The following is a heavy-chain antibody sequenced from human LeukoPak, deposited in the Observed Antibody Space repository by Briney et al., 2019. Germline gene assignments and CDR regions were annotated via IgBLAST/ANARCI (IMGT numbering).Heavy chain of an antibody. D-gene: IGHD5-12*01. Sequence: SETLSLTCTVSGGSISSYYWSWIRQPPGKGLEWIGSIYYSGSTYYNPSLKSRVTISVDMSKNQFSLKLSSVTAADTAVYYCARQGGSAYGFYYYYYYMDVWGKGTTVTISS. CDR1: GGSISSYY. J-gene: IGHJ6*03. CDR2: IYYSGST. V-gene: IGHV4-39*01. CDR3: ARQGGSAYGFYYYYYYMDV.